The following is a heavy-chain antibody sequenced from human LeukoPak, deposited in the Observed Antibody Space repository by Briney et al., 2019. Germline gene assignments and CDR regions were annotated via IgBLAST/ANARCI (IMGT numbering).Heavy chain of an antibody. CDR2: ISYDGSNK. J-gene: IGHJ4*02. Sequence: GGSLRLSCAASGFTFSSYSMNWVRQAPGKGLEWVAVISYDGSNKYYADSVKGRFTISRDNSKNTLYLQMNSLRAEDTAVYYCARAAYYDSSGYSDYWGQGTLVTVSS. V-gene: IGHV3-30*03. CDR1: GFTFSSYS. CDR3: ARAAYYDSSGYSDY. D-gene: IGHD3-22*01.